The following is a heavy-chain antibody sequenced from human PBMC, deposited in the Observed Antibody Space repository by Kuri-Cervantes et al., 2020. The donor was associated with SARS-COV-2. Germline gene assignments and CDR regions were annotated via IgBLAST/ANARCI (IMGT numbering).Heavy chain of an antibody. CDR1: GGSISSYY. J-gene: IGHJ4*02. D-gene: IGHD7-27*01. CDR3: ASLRTGEGPLLDY. CDR2: IYYSGST. V-gene: IGHV4-59*12. Sequence: SETLSLTCTVSGGSISSYYWSWIRQPPGKGLEWIGYIYYSGSTNYNLSLKSRVTISVDTSKNQFSLKLSSVTAADTAVYYCASLRTGEGPLLDYWGQGTLVTVSS.